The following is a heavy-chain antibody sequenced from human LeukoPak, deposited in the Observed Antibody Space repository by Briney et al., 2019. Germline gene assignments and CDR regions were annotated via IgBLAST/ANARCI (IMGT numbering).Heavy chain of an antibody. CDR3: ATDDYGAFDY. J-gene: IGHJ4*02. V-gene: IGHV3-21*01. D-gene: IGHD4/OR15-4a*01. CDR2: ISSSSSYI. CDR1: GFTFSGSA. Sequence: GGSLRLSCAASGFTFSGSAMHWVRQVPGKGLEWVSSISSSSSYIYYADSVKGRFTISRDNAKNSLFLQMHSLRAEDTAVYYCATDDYGAFDYWGQGTLVTVSS.